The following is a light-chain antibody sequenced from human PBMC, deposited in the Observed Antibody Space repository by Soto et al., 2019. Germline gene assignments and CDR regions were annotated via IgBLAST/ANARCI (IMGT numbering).Light chain of an antibody. CDR2: DVN. CDR1: SSDVGSFDF. Sequence: QSALTQPRSVSGSPEQSVTISCTGTSSDVGSFDFVSWYQQHPGKAPKLIIFDVNKRPSGVPDRFSASKSGNTASLTISGLQAEDEADYHCCSYAGRYTYVFGTGTKLTVL. CDR3: CSYAGRYTYV. J-gene: IGLJ1*01. V-gene: IGLV2-11*01.